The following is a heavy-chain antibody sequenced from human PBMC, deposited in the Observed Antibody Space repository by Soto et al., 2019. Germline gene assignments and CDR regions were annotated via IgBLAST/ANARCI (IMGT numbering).Heavy chain of an antibody. J-gene: IGHJ6*03. Sequence: EVQLVESGGGLVQPGGSLRLSCAAYEFTFSGRSVHWVRQAPGKGLVWVSGIDKVGTDSTYADSVKGRFTSSRDNAKNTVYLQMNSMRVEDTAVYYCARGWFGPDVWGKGTTVTVTS. CDR2: IDKVGTDS. CDR3: ARGWFGPDV. V-gene: IGHV3-74*01. CDR1: EFTFSGRS. D-gene: IGHD3-10*01.